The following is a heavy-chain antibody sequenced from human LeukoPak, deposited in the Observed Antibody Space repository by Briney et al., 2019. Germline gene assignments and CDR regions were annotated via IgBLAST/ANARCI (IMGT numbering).Heavy chain of an antibody. V-gene: IGHV1-24*01. J-gene: IGHJ4*02. Sequence: GGSVKVSCKVSGYTLTELSMHWVRQAPGKGLEWMGGFDPEDGETIYAQKFQGRVTMTEDTSTDTAYMELSSLRSEDTAVYYCATDSSLYSSSWTDLDYWGQGTLVTVSS. D-gene: IGHD6-13*01. CDR1: GYTLTELS. CDR3: ATDSSLYSSSWTDLDY. CDR2: FDPEDGET.